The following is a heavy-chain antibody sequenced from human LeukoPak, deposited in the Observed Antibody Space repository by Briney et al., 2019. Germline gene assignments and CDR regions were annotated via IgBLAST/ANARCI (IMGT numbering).Heavy chain of an antibody. CDR1: GFTFSSYW. CDR3: AKDLSRVVAATGSDY. CDR2: IKQDGSEK. V-gene: IGHV3-7*03. D-gene: IGHD2-15*01. J-gene: IGHJ4*02. Sequence: PGGSLRLSCADSGFTFSSYWMSWVRQAPGKGLEWVANIKQDGSEKYYVDSVKGRFTISRDNAKNSLYLQMNSLRAEDTAVYYCAKDLSRVVAATGSDYWGQGTLVTVSS.